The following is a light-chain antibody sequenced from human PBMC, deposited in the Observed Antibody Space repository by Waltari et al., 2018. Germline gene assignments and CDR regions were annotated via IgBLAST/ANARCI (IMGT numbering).Light chain of an antibody. CDR3: YSTDRSNQGV. CDR1: AVPKKF. CDR2: EDT. Sequence: SYELTQSTSVSVSPGQTARITCSGDAVPKKFVYWYQQKSGKAPVLVIYEDTKRTSGMPVRFAGSISGTTATLTVSGAQFEDEADYFCYSTDRSNQGVFGGGTKLTGL. J-gene: IGLJ3*02. V-gene: IGLV3-10*01.